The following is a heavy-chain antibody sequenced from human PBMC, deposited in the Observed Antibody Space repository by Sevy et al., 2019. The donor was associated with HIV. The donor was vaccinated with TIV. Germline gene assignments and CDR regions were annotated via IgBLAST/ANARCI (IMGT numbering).Heavy chain of an antibody. CDR3: ARDRGVGTSSYGMDV. D-gene: IGHD1-26*01. CDR1: GLTFISFSSSS. CDR2: ISSAGTYI. Sequence: GGSLRLSCAASGLTFISFSSSSMNWVRQAPGKGLEWVSSISSAGTYIYCADSMKGRFTISRDNAKSSVYLQMNSLRAEDTAVYYCARDRGVGTSSYGMDVWGQWTTVTVSS. J-gene: IGHJ6*02. V-gene: IGHV3-21*01.